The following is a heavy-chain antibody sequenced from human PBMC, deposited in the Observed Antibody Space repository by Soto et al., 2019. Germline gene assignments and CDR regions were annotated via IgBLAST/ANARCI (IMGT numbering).Heavy chain of an antibody. CDR1: GFTFSSYG. D-gene: IGHD2-2*01. V-gene: IGHV3-33*01. Sequence: GGSLRLSCAASGFTFSSYGMHWVRQAPGKGLEWVAVIWYDGSNKYYADSVKGRFTISRDNSKNTLYLQMNSLRAEDTAVYYCARDGERRYCSSTSCYGRAYYYYYYYMDVWGKGTTVTVSS. CDR2: IWYDGSNK. CDR3: ARDGERRYCSSTSCYGRAYYYYYYYMDV. J-gene: IGHJ6*03.